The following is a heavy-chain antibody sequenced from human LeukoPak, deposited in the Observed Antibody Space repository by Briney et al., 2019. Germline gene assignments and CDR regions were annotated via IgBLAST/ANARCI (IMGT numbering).Heavy chain of an antibody. CDR1: GGSISSSSYY. D-gene: IGHD5-12*01. V-gene: IGHV4-39*01. Sequence: SETLSLTCTVSGGSISSSSYYCGWIRQPPGEGLEWVGSIYYSGSTYYNPSLQSRVPLPVEPSQHQCSLKLSSVPAEATAVYYCARDLVAPTLYPARPLPQFDYWGQGTLVNVSS. CDR2: IYYSGST. J-gene: IGHJ4*02. CDR3: ARDLVAPTLYPARPLPQFDY.